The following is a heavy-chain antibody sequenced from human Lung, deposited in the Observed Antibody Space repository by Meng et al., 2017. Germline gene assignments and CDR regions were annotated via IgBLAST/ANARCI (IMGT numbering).Heavy chain of an antibody. D-gene: IGHD3-10*01. Sequence: VQLKESGPGLVKPSQTLSLTCTVSGGSISSGGYYWSWIRQHPGKGLEWIGYIYYSGSTYYNPSLKSRVTISVDTSKNQFSLKLSSVTAADTAVYYCAREPYYYGSGSYSSYWYFDLWGRGTLVTVSS. CDR2: IYYSGST. V-gene: IGHV4-31*03. J-gene: IGHJ2*01. CDR3: AREPYYYGSGSYSSYWYFDL. CDR1: GGSISSGGYY.